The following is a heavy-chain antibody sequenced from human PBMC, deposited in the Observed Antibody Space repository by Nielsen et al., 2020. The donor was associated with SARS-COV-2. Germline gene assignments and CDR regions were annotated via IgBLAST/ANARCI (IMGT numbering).Heavy chain of an antibody. CDR3: AREVVNSTYYFDY. Sequence: GESLKISCAASGFTFSSYWMSWVRQAPGKGLEWVANIKQDGSEKYYVDSVKGRFTISRDNAKNSLYLQMNSLRAEDTAVYYCAREVVNSTYYFDYWGQGTLVTVSS. CDR2: IKQDGSEK. V-gene: IGHV3-7*01. D-gene: IGHD2-21*01. CDR1: GFTFSSYW. J-gene: IGHJ4*02.